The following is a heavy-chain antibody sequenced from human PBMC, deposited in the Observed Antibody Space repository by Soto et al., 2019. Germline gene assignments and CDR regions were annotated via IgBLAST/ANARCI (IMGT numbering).Heavy chain of an antibody. J-gene: IGHJ4*02. V-gene: IGHV1-69*13. Sequence: SVKVSCKASGGTFSSYAISGVRQAPGQGLEWMGGIITIFGTANYAQKFQGRVTITADESTSTAYMELSSLRSEDTAVYYCARAVYGGNQLIDYWGQGTLVTVSS. CDR3: ARAVYGGNQLIDY. D-gene: IGHD4-17*01. CDR2: IITIFGTA. CDR1: GGTFSSYA.